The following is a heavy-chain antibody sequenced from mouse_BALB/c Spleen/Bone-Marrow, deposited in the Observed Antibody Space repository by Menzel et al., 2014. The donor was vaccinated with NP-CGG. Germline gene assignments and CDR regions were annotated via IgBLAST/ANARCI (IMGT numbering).Heavy chain of an antibody. V-gene: IGHV3-1*02. J-gene: IGHJ2*01. CDR1: GYSITSGYS. CDR3: ARLYGSYSY. D-gene: IGHD2-10*02. CDR2: IHYNGNT. Sequence: DVMLVESGPDLVKPSQSLSLTCTVTGYSITSGYSWHWIRQFPGNKLEWLGYIHYNGNTDYNPSLRSRISITRDTSKNQFFLQLNSVTTEDTATYYCARLYGSYSYWGQGTTLTVSS.